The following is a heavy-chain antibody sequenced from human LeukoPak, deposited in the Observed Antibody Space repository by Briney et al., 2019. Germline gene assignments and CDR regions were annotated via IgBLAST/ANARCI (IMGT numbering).Heavy chain of an antibody. CDR1: GFTFSSYG. V-gene: IGHV3-7*01. CDR2: IKQDGSEK. Sequence: PGGSLRLSCAASGFTFSSYGMSWVRQAPGKGLEWVANIKQDGSEKFHVDSVKGRFTISRDNAKNSLYLQMNSLRAEDTAVYYCARVSDSSGYSLKYWGQGTLVTVSS. CDR3: ARVSDSSGYSLKY. J-gene: IGHJ4*02. D-gene: IGHD3-22*01.